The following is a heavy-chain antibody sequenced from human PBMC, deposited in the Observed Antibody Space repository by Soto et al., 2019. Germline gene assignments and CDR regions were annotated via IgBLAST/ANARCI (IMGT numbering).Heavy chain of an antibody. CDR2: IWYDGSNK. CDR3: VRGGVAVAGTHFDY. V-gene: IGHV3-33*01. CDR1: GFTFSSYG. D-gene: IGHD6-19*01. J-gene: IGHJ4*02. Sequence: QVQLVESGGGVVQPGRSLRLSCAASGFTFSSYGMHWVRQAPGKGLEWVAVIWYDGSNKYYADSVKGRFTISRDNSKNTLYLQLNSLRAEDMAVYYCVRGGVAVAGTHFDYWGQGTLVTVSS.